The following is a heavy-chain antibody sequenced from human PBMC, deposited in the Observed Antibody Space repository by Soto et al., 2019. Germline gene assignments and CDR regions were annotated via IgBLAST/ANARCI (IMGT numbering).Heavy chain of an antibody. J-gene: IGHJ4*02. D-gene: IGHD6-19*01. CDR3: AGAQWLVDDYFDY. CDR2: ISTYNGNT. V-gene: IGHV1-18*01. Sequence: ASVKVSCKASGYTFTSYGISWVRQAPGQELEWMGWISTYNGNTNYAQKLQGRVTMTTDTSTSTAYMELRSLRSDDTAVYSCAGAQWLVDDYFDYWGQGTLVTVYS. CDR1: GYTFTSYG.